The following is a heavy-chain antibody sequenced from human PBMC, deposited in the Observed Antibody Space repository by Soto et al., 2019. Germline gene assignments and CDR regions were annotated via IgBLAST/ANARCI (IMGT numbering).Heavy chain of an antibody. CDR1: GYTFTSYG. Sequence: QVQLVQSGAEVKKPGASVKVSCKASGYTFTSYGISWVRQAPGQGLEWMGWISAYNGNTNYAQKLQGRVTMTTDTSTSTAYMELRSLRSDDTAVYYFAREIRGRLRLGELSYDYWGQGTLVTVSS. D-gene: IGHD3-16*02. CDR3: AREIRGRLRLGELSYDY. J-gene: IGHJ4*02. V-gene: IGHV1-18*01. CDR2: ISAYNGNT.